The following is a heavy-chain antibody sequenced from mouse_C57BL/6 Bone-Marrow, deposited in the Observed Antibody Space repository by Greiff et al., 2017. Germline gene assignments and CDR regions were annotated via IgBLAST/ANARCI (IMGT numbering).Heavy chain of an antibody. J-gene: IGHJ4*01. CDR2: INPGSGGT. V-gene: IGHV1-54*01. D-gene: IGHD2-3*01. Sequence: VQLQESGAELVRPGTSVKVSCKASGYAFTNYLIEWVKQRPGQGLEWIGVINPGSGGTNYNEKFKGKATLTADKSSSTAYMQLSSLTSEDSAVYFCARYDGYYLYAMDYWGQGTSVTVSS. CDR3: ARYDGYYLYAMDY. CDR1: GYAFTNYL.